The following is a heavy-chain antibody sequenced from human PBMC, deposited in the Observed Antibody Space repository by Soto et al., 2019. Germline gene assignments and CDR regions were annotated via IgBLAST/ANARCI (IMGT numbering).Heavy chain of an antibody. J-gene: IGHJ4*02. Sequence: QVQLVQSGAEVKNPGASVKVSCKASGYTFSRYGINWVRQAPGQGLEWMGWISGYNGHTDYAQKFQDRVTMTTDISTTTDYMELRNLNSDDTAVYYCARKVAGVLFDYWGQGTLVTVSS. CDR2: ISGYNGHT. V-gene: IGHV1-18*01. D-gene: IGHD5-12*01. CDR1: GYTFSRYG. CDR3: ARKVAGVLFDY.